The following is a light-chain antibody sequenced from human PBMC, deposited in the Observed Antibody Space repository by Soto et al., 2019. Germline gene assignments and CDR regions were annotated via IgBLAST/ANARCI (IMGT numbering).Light chain of an antibody. V-gene: IGKV1-27*01. CDR1: QDIRNF. J-gene: IGKJ3*01. CDR2: AAS. Sequence: DIQMTQSPPSLSASVGDRVTITCRASQDIRNFVAWYQQKPGKAPKLLIYAASTLQSGFPSRFSSSGSGTDFTLTITSLQAEDVATYSCQKYSSVPVFGPGTKVEIK. CDR3: QKYSSVPV.